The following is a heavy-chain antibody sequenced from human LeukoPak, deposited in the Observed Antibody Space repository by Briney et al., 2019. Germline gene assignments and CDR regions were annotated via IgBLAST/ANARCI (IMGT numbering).Heavy chain of an antibody. CDR1: GYTFTSYG. CDR3: ARGAFGVGALDAFDI. V-gene: IGHV1-18*01. CDR2: ISAYNGNT. Sequence: GASVKVSCKASGYTFTSYGISWVRQAPGQGLEWMGWISAYNGNTNYVQKLQGRVTMTTDTSTSTAYMELRSLRSDDTAVYYCARGAFGVGALDAFDIWGQGTMVTVSS. D-gene: IGHD3-3*01. J-gene: IGHJ3*02.